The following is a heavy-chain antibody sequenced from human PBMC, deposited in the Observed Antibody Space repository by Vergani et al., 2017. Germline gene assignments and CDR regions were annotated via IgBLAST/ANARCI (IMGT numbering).Heavy chain of an antibody. CDR3: AREYYDSSGYYYEGWFDP. CDR1: GYTFTSYA. D-gene: IGHD3-22*01. J-gene: IGHJ5*02. Sequence: QVQLVQSGAEVKKPGASVKVSCKASGYTFTSYAMHWVRQAPGQRLEWMGWINTGNGNTKYSQKFQGRVTITRDTSASTAYMELSSLRSEDTAVYYCAREYYDSSGYYYEGWFDPWGQGTLVTVSS. V-gene: IGHV1-3*04. CDR2: INTGNGNT.